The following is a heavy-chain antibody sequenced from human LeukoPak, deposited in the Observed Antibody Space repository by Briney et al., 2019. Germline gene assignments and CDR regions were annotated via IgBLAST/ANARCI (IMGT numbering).Heavy chain of an antibody. J-gene: IGHJ4*02. Sequence: GASVKVSCKASGYTFTGYYMHWVRQAPGQGLEWMGWINPNSGGTNYAQKLQGRVTMTTDTSTSTAYMELRSLGSDDTAVYYCARDLSQTGYSSEDYWGQGTLVTVSS. CDR2: INPNSGGT. D-gene: IGHD6-25*01. CDR1: GYTFTGYY. V-gene: IGHV1-2*02. CDR3: ARDLSQTGYSSEDY.